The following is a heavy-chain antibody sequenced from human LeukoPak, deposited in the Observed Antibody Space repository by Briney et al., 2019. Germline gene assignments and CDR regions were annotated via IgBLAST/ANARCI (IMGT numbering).Heavy chain of an antibody. V-gene: IGHV3-7*01. CDR2: IKQVGSAK. Sequence: PGGSLRLSCAASGFSFISYWMSWVRQAPGKGLEWVANIKQVGSAKNYVDSVKGRFTISRDNAKNSLYLQLNSLRAEDTAVYYCAGCAGNSCYFDYWGQGTLVIVSS. CDR1: GFSFISYW. D-gene: IGHD1-1*01. CDR3: AGCAGNSCYFDY. J-gene: IGHJ4*02.